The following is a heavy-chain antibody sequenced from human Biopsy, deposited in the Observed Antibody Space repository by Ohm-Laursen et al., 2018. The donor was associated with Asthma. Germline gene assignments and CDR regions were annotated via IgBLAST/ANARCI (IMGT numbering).Heavy chain of an antibody. V-gene: IGHV1-69*01. Sequence: SSVKVSCKAHGDILSSFGIKWVRKAPGQGLEWMGGVIPIYGTTHTAQKFQGRVTITADESTSTAYMELSSLRSEDTAVYYCARAGALIVGATMGYWGQGTLVTVSS. CDR1: GDILSSFG. CDR2: VIPIYGTT. D-gene: IGHD1-26*01. CDR3: ARAGALIVGATMGY. J-gene: IGHJ4*02.